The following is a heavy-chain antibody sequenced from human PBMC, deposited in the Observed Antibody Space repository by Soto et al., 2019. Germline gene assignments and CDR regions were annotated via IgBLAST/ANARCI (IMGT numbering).Heavy chain of an antibody. CDR2: ISYDGSNK. CDR3: AKDWRWEQFNYGMNV. D-gene: IGHD3-3*01. Sequence: QEQLVESGGGVVQPGRSLRLSCAAAGFSFKNYDMHWVRQAPGKGLEWVAAISYDGSNKYYGDFVKGRFTISRDNSKNTLYLQMNSLRAEDTAVYYCAKDWRWEQFNYGMNVWGQGTTVTVSS. V-gene: IGHV3-30*18. J-gene: IGHJ6*02. CDR1: GFSFKNYD.